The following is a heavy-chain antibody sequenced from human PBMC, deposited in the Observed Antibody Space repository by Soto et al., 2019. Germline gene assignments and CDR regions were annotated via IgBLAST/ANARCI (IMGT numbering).Heavy chain of an antibody. CDR2: IIPIFGTA. V-gene: IGHV1-69*13. J-gene: IGHJ4*02. Sequence: GASVKVSCKASGGTFSSYAISWVRQAPGQGLEWMGGIIPIFGTANYAQKFQGRVTITADESTSTAYMELSSLRSEDTAVYYCAGQEPPSDYGGNSGPLDYWGQGTLVTVSS. CDR1: GGTFSSYA. CDR3: AGQEPPSDYGGNSGPLDY. D-gene: IGHD4-17*01.